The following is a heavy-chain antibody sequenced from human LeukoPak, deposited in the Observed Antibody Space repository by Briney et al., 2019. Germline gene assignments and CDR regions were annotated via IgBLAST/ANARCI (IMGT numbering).Heavy chain of an antibody. CDR3: AKEGMVRGAIFDY. CDR2: IYSGGST. V-gene: IGHV3-53*01. Sequence: PGGSLRLSGAASGFTVSSSYMSWVRQAPGKGLEWVSVIYSGGSTYYADSVKGRFTISRDNSKNTLYLQMNSLRAEDTAVYYCAKEGMVRGAIFDYWGQGTLVTVSS. J-gene: IGHJ4*02. CDR1: GFTVSSSY. D-gene: IGHD3-10*01.